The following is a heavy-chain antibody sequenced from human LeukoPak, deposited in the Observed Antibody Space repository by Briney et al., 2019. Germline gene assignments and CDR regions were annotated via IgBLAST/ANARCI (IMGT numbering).Heavy chain of an antibody. CDR3: ARDSPIRVADYYYYYMDV. Sequence: PSETLSLTCTVSDDSISDYYRGWIRQPPGKGREWFGYFYNSGRSTYNPSLKSRVTMSVDTSKNQFSLKLSSVTAADTAVYYCARDSPIRVADYYYYYMDVWGKGTTVTVSS. CDR1: DDSISDYY. CDR2: FYNSGRS. D-gene: IGHD6-19*01. V-gene: IGHV4-59*12. J-gene: IGHJ6*03.